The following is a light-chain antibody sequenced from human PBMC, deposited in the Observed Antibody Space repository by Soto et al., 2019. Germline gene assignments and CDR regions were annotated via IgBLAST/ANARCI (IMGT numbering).Light chain of an antibody. CDR3: SSYANTATLDYV. J-gene: IGLJ1*01. CDR2: GVS. Sequence: QSVLTQPASVSGSPGQSITISCTGTSSDAGGYNYVSWYQQYPGKAPKLMIYGVSNRPSGVSDRFSGSKSGNTASLTISGLQAEDEADYYCSSYANTATLDYVFGTATKLTVL. CDR1: SSDAGGYNY. V-gene: IGLV2-14*01.